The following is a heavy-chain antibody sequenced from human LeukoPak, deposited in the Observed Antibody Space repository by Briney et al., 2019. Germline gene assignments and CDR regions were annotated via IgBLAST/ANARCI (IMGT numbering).Heavy chain of an antibody. CDR1: GFALYKYN. J-gene: IGHJ6*03. Sequence: EASVRVSCKASGFALYKYNIVWVRQAPGQGLEWVGWITAFNGNTNYAQKVQGRVTMTTDTSTSTSYMELRNLRSDDTAMYYCARNTYGYKFSMDVWGKGTTVIISS. CDR2: ITAFNGNT. V-gene: IGHV1-18*04. CDR3: ARNTYGYKFSMDV. D-gene: IGHD5-24*01.